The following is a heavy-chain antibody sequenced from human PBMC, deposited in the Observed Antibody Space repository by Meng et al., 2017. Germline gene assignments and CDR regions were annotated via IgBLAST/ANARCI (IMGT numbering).Heavy chain of an antibody. CDR1: GGSFSGYY. V-gene: IGHV4-34*01. Sequence: GSLRLSCAVYGGSFSGYYWSWIRQPPGKGLEWIGEINHSGSTNYNPSLKSRVTISVDTSKNQFSLKLSSVTAADTAVYYCARGRRVFSRNFDYWGQGPLVTVSS. J-gene: IGHJ4*02. CDR3: ARGRRVFSRNFDY. CDR2: INHSGST.